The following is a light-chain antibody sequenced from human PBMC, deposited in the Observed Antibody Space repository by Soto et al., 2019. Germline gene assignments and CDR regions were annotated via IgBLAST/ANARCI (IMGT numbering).Light chain of an antibody. V-gene: IGKV1-8*01. CDR1: QGISSF. CDR2: AAS. CDR3: QQYYSYPRT. J-gene: IGKJ1*01. Sequence: IQMTQSPATLSASVGDRVTITCRASQGISSFLAWYQQKPGKAPKLLIYAASTLQSGVPSRFSGSGSGTDFTLTISCLQSEDFATYYCQQYYSYPRTFGQGTKVDIK.